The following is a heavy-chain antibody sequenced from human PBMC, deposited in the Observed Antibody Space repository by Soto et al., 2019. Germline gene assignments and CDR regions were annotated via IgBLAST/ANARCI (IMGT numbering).Heavy chain of an antibody. V-gene: IGHV3-30*18. D-gene: IGHD3-22*01. Sequence: PGGSLRLSCAASGFTFSSYGMHWVRQAQGKGLEWVAVISNEGSKRYCADTCKVRFTISRYKSKYTLYLQINSLSAEDPVVYYCAKVYYYDSSGCLPWGQGSLVTVSS. CDR2: ISNEGSKR. J-gene: IGHJ5*02. CDR3: AKVYYYDSSGCLP. CDR1: GFTFSSYG.